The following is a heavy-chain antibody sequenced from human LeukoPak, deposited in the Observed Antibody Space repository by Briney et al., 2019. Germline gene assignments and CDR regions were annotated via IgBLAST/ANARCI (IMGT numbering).Heavy chain of an antibody. V-gene: IGHV4-30-4*01. J-gene: IGHJ5*02. CDR2: IYYSGST. CDR1: GGSISSGDYY. D-gene: IGHD3-3*01. Sequence: SETLSLTCTVSGGSISSGDYYWSWIRQPPGQGLVWIGYIYYSGSTYYNPSLKSRVTISVDTSKNQFSLKLSSVTAADTAVYYCARVEGEEWPNWFDPWGQGTLVTVSS. CDR3: ARVEGEEWPNWFDP.